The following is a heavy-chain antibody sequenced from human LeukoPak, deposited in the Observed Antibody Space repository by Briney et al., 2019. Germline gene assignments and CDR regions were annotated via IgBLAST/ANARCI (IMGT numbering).Heavy chain of an antibody. CDR3: ARDIQGAYDFWSGYYVNWFDP. D-gene: IGHD3-3*01. CDR2: INAGNGNT. Sequence: PGASVKVSCKASGYTFTSYAMNWVRQAPGQRLEWMGWINAGNGNTKYSQKFQGRVTITRDTSASTAYMELSSLRSEDTAVYYCARDIQGAYDFWSGYYVNWFDPWGQGTLVTVSS. V-gene: IGHV1-3*01. CDR1: GYTFTSYA. J-gene: IGHJ5*02.